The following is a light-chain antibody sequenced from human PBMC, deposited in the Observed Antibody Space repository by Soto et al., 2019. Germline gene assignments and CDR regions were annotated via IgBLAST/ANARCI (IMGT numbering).Light chain of an antibody. Sequence: EIVLTQSPGTLSLSPGERATLSCRAGQSVSSTFLAWYQQKPGQAPRLLIYGASSRATGIPDRFSGSGSGTDFTLTISRLEPEDFAVYYCQQSGSPSGSTFGRGTKVEIK. CDR2: GAS. J-gene: IGKJ4*02. V-gene: IGKV3-20*01. CDR1: QSVSSTF. CDR3: QQSGSPSGST.